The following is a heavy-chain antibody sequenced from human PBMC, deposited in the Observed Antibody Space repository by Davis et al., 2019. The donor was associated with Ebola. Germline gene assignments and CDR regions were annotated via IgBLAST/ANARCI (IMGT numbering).Heavy chain of an antibody. CDR1: GFTSA. CDR3: ARDLCAGGSCPLDY. D-gene: IGHD2-15*01. V-gene: IGHV3-33*01. J-gene: IGHJ4*02. CDR2: IWYHGNYK. Sequence: GESLKISCAASGFTSAMHWVRQAPGKGLEWVALIWYHGNYKYYADSVKGRFTISRDNSKNTVYLQMNSLSAEDTAVYYCARDLCAGGSCPLDYWGQGTLVTVSS.